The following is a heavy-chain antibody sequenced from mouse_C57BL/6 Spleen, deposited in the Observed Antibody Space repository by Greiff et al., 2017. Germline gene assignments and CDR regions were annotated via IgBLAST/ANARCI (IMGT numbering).Heavy chain of an antibody. Sequence: QVQLQQPGAELVMPGASVKLSCKASGYTFTSYWMHWVKQRPGQGLEWIGELDPSDSYTNYNQKFKGKSTLTVDKSSSTAYMQLSSLTSEDSAVYYCARRVLLRFYYFDYWGQGTTLTVSS. CDR3: ARRVLLRFYYFDY. CDR2: LDPSDSYT. J-gene: IGHJ2*01. CDR1: GYTFTSYW. V-gene: IGHV1-69*01. D-gene: IGHD1-1*01.